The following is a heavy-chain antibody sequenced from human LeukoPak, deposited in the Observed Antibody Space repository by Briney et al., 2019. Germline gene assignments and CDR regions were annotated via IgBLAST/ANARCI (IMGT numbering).Heavy chain of an antibody. V-gene: IGHV3-21*01. CDR2: ISSNSDYI. CDR3: GKEQSGSYVHAFDP. D-gene: IGHD3-3*01. Sequence: PGGSLRLSCAASRFTFTNYAMNWVRQAPGRGLEWVSSISSNSDYIYYADSVKGRFTISRDNAKNSLYLQMNSLRVDDTAVYYCGKEQSGSYVHAFDPWGQGTVVTVSS. CDR1: RFTFTNYA. J-gene: IGHJ5*02.